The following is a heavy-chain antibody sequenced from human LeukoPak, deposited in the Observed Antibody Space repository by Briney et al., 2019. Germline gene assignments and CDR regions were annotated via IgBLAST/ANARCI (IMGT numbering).Heavy chain of an antibody. D-gene: IGHD2-2*01. Sequence: PGGSLRLSCAASGFTFSSNAMSWVRQAPGKGPEWVSSISDSGGSTYYADSVKGRFTISRDNSKNTLYLQIDTLRAEDTAVYYCGQTGPTGGFCSSTSCYGVDYWGQGTLVTVSS. V-gene: IGHV3-23*01. CDR2: ISDSGGST. CDR1: GFTFSSNA. J-gene: IGHJ4*02. CDR3: GQTGPTGGFCSSTSCYGVDY.